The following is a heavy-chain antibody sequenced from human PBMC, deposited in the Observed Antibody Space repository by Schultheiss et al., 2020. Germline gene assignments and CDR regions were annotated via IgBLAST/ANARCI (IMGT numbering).Heavy chain of an antibody. CDR3: ARGSVVVVAATHYYYYYGMDV. D-gene: IGHD2-15*01. J-gene: IGHJ6*02. Sequence: SETLSLTCTVSGGSISSGGYYWSWIRQHPGKGLEWIGYIYYSGSTYYNPSLKSRVTISVDTSKNQFSLKLSSVTAADTAVYYCARGSVVVVAATHYYYYYGMDVWGQGTLVTVSS. CDR1: GGSISSGGYY. V-gene: IGHV4-31*03. CDR2: IYYSGST.